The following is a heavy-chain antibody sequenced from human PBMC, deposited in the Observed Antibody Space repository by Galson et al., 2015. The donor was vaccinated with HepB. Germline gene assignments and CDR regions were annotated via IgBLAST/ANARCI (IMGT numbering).Heavy chain of an antibody. D-gene: IGHD1-26*01. V-gene: IGHV3-48*04. CDR2: ISSSSSTI. J-gene: IGHJ5*02. CDR1: GFTFSSYS. Sequence: SLRLSCAASGFTFSSYSMNWVRQAPGKGLEWVSYISSSSSTIYYADSVKGRFTISRDNAKNSLYLQMNSLRAEDTAVYYCARGRNSGRRTNWFDPWGQGTLVTVSS. CDR3: ARGRNSGRRTNWFDP.